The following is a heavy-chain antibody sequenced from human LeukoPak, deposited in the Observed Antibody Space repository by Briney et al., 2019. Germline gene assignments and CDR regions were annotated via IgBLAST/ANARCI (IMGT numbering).Heavy chain of an antibody. J-gene: IGHJ6*03. CDR3: ARGHGLAATIENRYYYYYYYMDV. Sequence: ASVKVSCKASGYTFTGYYMHWVRQAPGQGLEWMGWINPNSGGTNYAQKFQGRVTMTRDTSISTAYMELSRLRSDDTAVYYCARGHGLAATIENRYYYYYYYMDVWGKGTTVTVSS. CDR1: GYTFTGYY. V-gene: IGHV1-2*02. D-gene: IGHD2-15*01. CDR2: INPNSGGT.